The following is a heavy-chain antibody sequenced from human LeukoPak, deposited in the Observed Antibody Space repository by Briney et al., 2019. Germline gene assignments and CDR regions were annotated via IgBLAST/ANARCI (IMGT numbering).Heavy chain of an antibody. Sequence: SLRLSRAASVFTLTSYALTWVRQAPATGLEGVSAISGSGGGTSYAESVKGRFAISRDNSKNTLYLQMNSLRAEDTAVYYCARDGQSLGELSSLYYFDYWGQGTLVTVSS. V-gene: IGHV3-23*01. J-gene: IGHJ4*02. D-gene: IGHD3-16*02. CDR1: VFTLTSYA. CDR2: ISGSGGGT. CDR3: ARDGQSLGELSSLYYFDY.